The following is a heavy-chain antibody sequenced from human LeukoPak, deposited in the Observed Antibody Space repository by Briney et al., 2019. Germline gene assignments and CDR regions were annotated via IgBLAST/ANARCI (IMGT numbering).Heavy chain of an antibody. CDR1: GFTVSSYG. CDR3: AKGSVGGSGYPNDAFDI. Sequence: GGSLRLSCAASGFTVSSYGMQWVRQAPGKGLEGGAVISCDGSNKYYADSVKGRFTISRDNSTNTLYLQMNSLSAEDTAVYSCAKGSVGGSGYPNDAFDIWGQGTMVTVSS. D-gene: IGHD3-22*01. V-gene: IGHV3-30*18. CDR2: ISCDGSNK. J-gene: IGHJ3*02.